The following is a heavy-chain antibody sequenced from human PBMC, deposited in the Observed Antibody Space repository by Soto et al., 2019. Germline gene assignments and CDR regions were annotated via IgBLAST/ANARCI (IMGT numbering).Heavy chain of an antibody. Sequence: PSETLSLTCTVSGGSISSSSYYWGWIRQPPGKGLEWIGSIYYSGSTYYNPSLKSRVTISVDTSKNQFSLKLSSVTAADTAVYYGARHATSYPWHFDYWGQGTLVTVSS. CDR1: GGSISSSSYY. D-gene: IGHD3-10*01. J-gene: IGHJ4*02. V-gene: IGHV4-39*01. CDR2: IYYSGST. CDR3: ARHATSYPWHFDY.